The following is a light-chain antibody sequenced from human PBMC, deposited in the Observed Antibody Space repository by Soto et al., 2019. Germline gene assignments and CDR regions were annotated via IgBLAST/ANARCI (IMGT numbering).Light chain of an antibody. CDR2: GAS. CDR3: QQYGSSPQT. CDR1: QSVSSSY. Sequence: EIVLTQSPGTLSLSPGERATLSCRASQSVSSSYLAWYQQKPGQAPRLLIYGASSRATGIPDRFSVSGSGTDFTLTISRLEPEDFAVYYCQQYGSSPQTFGQGTKV. J-gene: IGKJ1*01. V-gene: IGKV3-20*01.